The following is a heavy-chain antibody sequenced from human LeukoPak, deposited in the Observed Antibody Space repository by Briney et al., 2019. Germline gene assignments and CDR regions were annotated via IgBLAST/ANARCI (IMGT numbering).Heavy chain of an antibody. CDR1: GYPFTAYY. CDR2: INPNSGGT. V-gene: IGHV1-2*02. D-gene: IGHD2/OR15-2a*01. CDR3: ASFYAPDRGIESQNLVTVY. Sequence: ASVKVSCKASGYPFTAYYIHWVRQAPGQGLEWMGWINPNSGGTEYAQKFQGRVTLTRDTSINTAYMELSRLRSDDTAVYYCASFYAPDRGIESQNLVTVYWGQGTLVSVSS. J-gene: IGHJ4*02.